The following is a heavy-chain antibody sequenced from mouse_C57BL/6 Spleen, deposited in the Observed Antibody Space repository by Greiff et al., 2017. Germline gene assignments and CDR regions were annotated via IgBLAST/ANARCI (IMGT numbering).Heavy chain of an antibody. CDR3: AIHGSSYRYFDV. J-gene: IGHJ1*03. CDR2: IHPSDSDT. D-gene: IGHD1-1*01. CDR1: GYTFTSYW. V-gene: IGHV1-74*01. Sequence: VQLQQPGAELVKPGASVKVSCKASGYTFTSYWMHWVQQRPGQGLEWIGRIHPSDSDTNYNQTFKGKDTLTVDKSSSTAYMQLSSLTSEDSAVYYCAIHGSSYRYFDVWGTGTTGTVSS.